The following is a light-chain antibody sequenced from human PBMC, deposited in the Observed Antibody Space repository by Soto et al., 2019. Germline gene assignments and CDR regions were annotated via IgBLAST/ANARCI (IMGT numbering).Light chain of an antibody. J-gene: IGKJ5*01. CDR1: QGIRND. V-gene: IGKV1-33*01. Sequence: DIQMTQSPSSLSASVRDRVTITFLASQGIRNDLGWYQQKPGKAPKLLIYDASNLETGVPSRFSGSGSGTDFTFTISSLQPEDIATYYCQQYDNLPITFGQGTRLEIK. CDR2: DAS. CDR3: QQYDNLPIT.